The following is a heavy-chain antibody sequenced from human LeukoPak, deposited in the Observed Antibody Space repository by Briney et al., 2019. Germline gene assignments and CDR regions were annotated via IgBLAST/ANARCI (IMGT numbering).Heavy chain of an antibody. Sequence: ASVKVSCKASGYTLTGYYMHWVRQAPGQGLEWMGWINPNSGGTNYAQKFQGRVTMTRDTSISTAYMELDRLRFDDTAVYYCARDSGEVPDYWGQGTLVTVSS. J-gene: IGHJ4*02. CDR3: ARDSGEVPDY. CDR1: GYTLTGYY. D-gene: IGHD3-10*01. V-gene: IGHV1-2*02. CDR2: INPNSGGT.